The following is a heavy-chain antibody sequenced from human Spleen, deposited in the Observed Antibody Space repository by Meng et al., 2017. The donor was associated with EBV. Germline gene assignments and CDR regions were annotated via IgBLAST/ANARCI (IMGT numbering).Heavy chain of an antibody. V-gene: IGHV1-18*01. D-gene: IGHD3-16*01. CDR3: ARGRFYLDS. Sequence: QGQLVQSGPEVKKPGASVKVSCKASGYTFTNYGITWVRQAPGQGLEWMGWISPHNGNTNYAQTLQGRVTMTTDTSTSTAYLELRSLRSDDTAVYYCARGRFYLDSWGQGTLVTVSS. CDR1: GYTFTNYG. J-gene: IGHJ4*02. CDR2: ISPHNGNT.